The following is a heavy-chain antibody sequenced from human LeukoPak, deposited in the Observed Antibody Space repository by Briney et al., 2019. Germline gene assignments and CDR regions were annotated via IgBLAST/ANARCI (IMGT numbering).Heavy chain of an antibody. V-gene: IGHV6-1*01. Sequence: SHTLSLTFAISGDSVSSNSAAWNWIRQSPSRGLEWLGRTYYRSRWYNDYAVSVKSQITINPDTSQNQFSLQLNSVTPEDTAVYYCAREPDIVVVPAAIRDYYYYYMDVWGKGSTVTVSS. CDR3: AREPDIVVVPAAIRDYYYYYMDV. D-gene: IGHD2-2*02. CDR1: GDSVSSNSAA. CDR2: TYYRSRWYN. J-gene: IGHJ6*03.